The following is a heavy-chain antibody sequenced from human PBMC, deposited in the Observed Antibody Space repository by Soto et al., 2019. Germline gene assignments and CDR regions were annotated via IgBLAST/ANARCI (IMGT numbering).Heavy chain of an antibody. J-gene: IGHJ4*02. V-gene: IGHV4-61*01. CDR2: IYYSGST. Sequence: PSETLSLTCTVSGGSVSSGSYYWSWIRQPPGKGLEWIGYIYYSGSTSYNPSLKSRVTISVDTSKNQFSLKLSSVTAADTAVYYCARDSYDSSVDYWGQGTLVTVSS. D-gene: IGHD3-22*01. CDR1: GGSVSSGSYY. CDR3: ARDSYDSSVDY.